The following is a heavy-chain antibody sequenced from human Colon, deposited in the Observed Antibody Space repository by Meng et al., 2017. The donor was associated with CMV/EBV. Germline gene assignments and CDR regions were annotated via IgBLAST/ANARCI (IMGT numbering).Heavy chain of an antibody. Sequence: GESLKISCVASGFKFTSYGLHWVRPAPGRGLEWVAVMLFEARSRDYADSVKGRFTISRDNSKNTLYLEMNNLRAEDTAVYYCAGVMVPEASLRYGMDVWGQGTTVTVSS. CDR1: GFKFTSYG. CDR3: AGVMVPEASLRYGMDV. V-gene: IGHV3-30*04. D-gene: IGHD2-21*01. CDR2: MLFEARSR. J-gene: IGHJ6*02.